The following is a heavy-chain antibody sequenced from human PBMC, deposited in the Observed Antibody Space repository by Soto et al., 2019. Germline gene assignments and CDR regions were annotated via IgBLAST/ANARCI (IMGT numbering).Heavy chain of an antibody. V-gene: IGHV3-21*01. J-gene: IGHJ3*02. Sequence: GSLRLSCAASGFTFSSYSMNWVRQAPGKGLEWVSSISSSSSYIYYADSVKGRFTISRDNAKNSLYLQMNSLRAEDTAVYYCARERGYDNDAFDIWGQGTMVTVSS. CDR3: ARERGYDNDAFDI. CDR1: GFTFSSYS. CDR2: ISSSSSYI. D-gene: IGHD5-12*01.